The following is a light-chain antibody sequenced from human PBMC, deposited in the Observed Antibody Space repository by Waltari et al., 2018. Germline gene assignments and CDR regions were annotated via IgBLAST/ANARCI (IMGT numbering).Light chain of an antibody. Sequence: EIVVTQSPATLSVSPGERATLYCRASQSIGDNLAWYQQKPGQAPKLLIFSASARLPGIPDRFSGSRSGTQFTLTISSLQSEDFAVYYCQQCYDWPPYTFGQGTKLEI. CDR2: SAS. V-gene: IGKV3-15*01. CDR1: QSIGDN. CDR3: QQCYDWPPYT. J-gene: IGKJ2*01.